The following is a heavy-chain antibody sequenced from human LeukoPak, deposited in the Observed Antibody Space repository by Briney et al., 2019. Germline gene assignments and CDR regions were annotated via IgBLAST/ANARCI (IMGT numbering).Heavy chain of an antibody. J-gene: IGHJ5*02. Sequence: EASVKVSCKTSGGTFKNSAISWVRQAPGQGLEWLGGIMPLFGTAGYAQKFQGRVTITKDESTRTVYLELTSLTTDDTAVYYCARDVHGDYGSGWFDPWGQGTLVSVAS. CDR1: GGTFKNSA. CDR3: ARDVHGDYGSGWFDP. V-gene: IGHV1-69*05. D-gene: IGHD4-17*01. CDR2: IMPLFGTA.